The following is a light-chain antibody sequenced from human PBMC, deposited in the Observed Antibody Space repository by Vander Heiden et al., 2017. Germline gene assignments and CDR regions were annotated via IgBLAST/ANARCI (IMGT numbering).Light chain of an antibody. CDR2: EVS. CDR3: SSYTSSSTWV. J-gene: IGLJ3*02. CDR1: SSDVGGYNY. V-gene: IGLV2-14*01. Sequence: QSALTQPAPVSGSPGQSITISCTGTSSDVGGYNYVSWYQQHPGKAPKLMIYEVSNRPSGVSNRFFGSKSGNTASLTISGLQAEDEADYYCSSYTSSSTWVIGGGTKLTVL.